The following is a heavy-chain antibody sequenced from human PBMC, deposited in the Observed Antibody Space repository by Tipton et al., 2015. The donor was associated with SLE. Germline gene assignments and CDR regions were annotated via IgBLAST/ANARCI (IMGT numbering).Heavy chain of an antibody. CDR3: ARRFSYGYKGAFDI. V-gene: IGHV4-61*01. CDR2: IYYSGST. J-gene: IGHJ3*02. CDR1: GGSVSSGSYY. Sequence: TLSLTCTVSGGSVSSGSYYWSWIRQPPGKGLEWIGYIYYSGSTNYNPSLKSRVTISVDTSKNQFSLKLSSVTAADTAVYYCARRFSYGYKGAFDIWGQGTMVTVSS. D-gene: IGHD5-18*01.